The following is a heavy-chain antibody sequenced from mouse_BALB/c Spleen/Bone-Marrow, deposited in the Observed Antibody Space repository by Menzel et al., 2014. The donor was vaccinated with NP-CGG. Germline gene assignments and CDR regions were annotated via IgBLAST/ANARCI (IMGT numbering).Heavy chain of an antibody. CDR3: ARSGYGSSYDY. V-gene: IGHV1-80*01. CDR1: GYVFSTYW. J-gene: IGHJ2*01. CDR2: IYPGDGDT. D-gene: IGHD1-1*01. Sequence: AQLQQSGAELVRPGSSVKISCKASGYVFSTYWMNWVKQRPGQGLEWIGQIYPGDGDTNYNGKFKGTATLTADKSSSTAYMQLSSLTSEDSAVYFCARSGYGSSYDYWGQGTTLTVSS.